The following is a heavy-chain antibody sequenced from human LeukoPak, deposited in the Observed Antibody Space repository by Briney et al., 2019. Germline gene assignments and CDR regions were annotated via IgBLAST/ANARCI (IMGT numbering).Heavy chain of an antibody. Sequence: ASVKVSCKASGYTFTSYDINWVRQATGQGLEWMGWMNPNSGNTGYAQKFQGRVTMTRNTSISTAHMELSSLRSEDTAVYYCARTGVAATRGYYYYYYMDVWGKGTTVTVSS. V-gene: IGHV1-8*01. CDR3: ARTGVAATRGYYYYYYMDV. D-gene: IGHD2-15*01. CDR2: MNPNSGNT. CDR1: GYTFTSYD. J-gene: IGHJ6*03.